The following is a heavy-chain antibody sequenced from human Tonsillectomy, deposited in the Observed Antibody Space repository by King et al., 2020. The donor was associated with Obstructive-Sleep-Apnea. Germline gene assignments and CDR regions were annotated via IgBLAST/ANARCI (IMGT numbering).Heavy chain of an antibody. D-gene: IGHD3-10*01. Sequence: VQLVESGGGLVQPGRSLRLSCTVSGFTFGDYAMTWFRQAPGKGLEWVGFVRSKPFGGTTDYAASVKGRFAISRDDSKNIAYLQMDSLKTEDTGLYFCSRDGSYGSGSLTNWFDPWGQGTLVTVS. CDR1: GFTFGDYA. V-gene: IGHV3-49*03. J-gene: IGHJ5*02. CDR3: SRDGSYGSGSLTNWFDP. CDR2: VRSKPFGGTT.